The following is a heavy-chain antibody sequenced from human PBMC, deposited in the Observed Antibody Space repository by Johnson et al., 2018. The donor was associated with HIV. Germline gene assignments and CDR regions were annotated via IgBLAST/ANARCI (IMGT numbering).Heavy chain of an antibody. CDR3: ARDPGSRWAELDSSGYYSPDAFDI. Sequence: VQLVESGGGLVQPGGSLRLSCAASGFTVSSNYMSWVRQAPGQGLEWVSVIYSGGSTYSADSVKGRFTISRDNSKNTLYLQMNSLIAEDTAVYYCARDPGSRWAELDSSGYYSPDAFDIWGQGTMVTVSS. V-gene: IGHV3-66*02. J-gene: IGHJ3*02. CDR2: IYSGGST. CDR1: GFTVSSNY. D-gene: IGHD3-22*01.